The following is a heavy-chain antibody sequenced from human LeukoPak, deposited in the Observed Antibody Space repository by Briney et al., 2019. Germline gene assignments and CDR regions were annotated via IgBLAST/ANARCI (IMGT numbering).Heavy chain of an antibody. J-gene: IGHJ4*02. V-gene: IGHV3-7*01. Sequence: GGSLRLSCAASGFTFSTYWMGWVRQAPGKGLEWVANIEEYGNEIHYADSVKGRFTISRDNTKTSLYLQMNSLRVEDTAVYYCARPSFRTGSYFDHWGQGTLVTVSS. CDR2: IEEYGNEI. CDR1: GFTFSTYW. CDR3: ARPSFRTGSYFDH. D-gene: IGHD3/OR15-3a*01.